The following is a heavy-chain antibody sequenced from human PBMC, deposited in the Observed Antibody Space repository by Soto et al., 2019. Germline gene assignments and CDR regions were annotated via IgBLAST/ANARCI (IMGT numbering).Heavy chain of an antibody. J-gene: IGHJ3*02. Sequence: QVQLQESGPGLVKPSETLSLTCTVYGGSISSYYWSWIRQPPGKGLEWIGYIYYSGSTNYNPSLKRRVTTSVDTSKNQFALKLSSVTAADTAVYYCARGRDAFDIWGQGTMVTVSS. CDR1: GGSISSYY. V-gene: IGHV4-59*01. CDR3: ARGRDAFDI. CDR2: IYYSGST.